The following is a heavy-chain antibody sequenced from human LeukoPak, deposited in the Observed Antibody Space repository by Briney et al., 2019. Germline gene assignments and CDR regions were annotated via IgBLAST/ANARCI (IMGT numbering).Heavy chain of an antibody. CDR3: ARARRLAAASY. D-gene: IGHD6-13*01. CDR1: GYTFTSYD. V-gene: IGHV1-8*01. J-gene: IGHJ4*02. CDR2: MNPNSGNT. Sequence: APVKVSCKASGYTFTSYDINWVRQATGQGLEWMGWMNPNSGNTGYAQKFQGRVTMTRNTSISTAYMELSSLRPEDTAVYYCARARRLAAASYWGQGTLVTVSS.